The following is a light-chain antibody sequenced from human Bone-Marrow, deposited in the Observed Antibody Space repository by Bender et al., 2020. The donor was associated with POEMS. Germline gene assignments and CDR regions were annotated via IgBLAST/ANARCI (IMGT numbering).Light chain of an antibody. CDR1: SSDVGGYHY. J-gene: IGLJ3*02. CDR3: CSYAGSITWV. V-gene: IGLV2-14*03. Sequence: QSALTQPPSASGSPGQSVTISCTGTSSDVGGYHYVSWYQQHPGKAPKLMIFDVTNRPSGVSNRFSGSKSGNTASLTISGLQAEDEADYYCCSYAGSITWVFGGGTKLTVL. CDR2: DVT.